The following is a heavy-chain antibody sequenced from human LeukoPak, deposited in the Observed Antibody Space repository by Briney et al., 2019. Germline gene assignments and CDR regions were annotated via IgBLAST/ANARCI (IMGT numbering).Heavy chain of an antibody. CDR3: AREGYSSSWYFDY. D-gene: IGHD6-13*01. CDR1: GFKFSDHY. V-gene: IGHV3-72*01. CDR2: SRNKASSYTT. Sequence: GGSLRLSCAASGFKFSDHYIDWVRQAPGKGLEWVGRSRNKASSYTTEYAASVEGRFTISRDVSESSLYLQMNSLRTEDTAVYYCAREGYSSSWYFDYWGQGTLVTVSS. J-gene: IGHJ4*02.